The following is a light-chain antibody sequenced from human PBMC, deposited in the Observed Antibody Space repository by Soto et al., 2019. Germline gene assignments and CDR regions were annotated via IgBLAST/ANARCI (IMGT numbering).Light chain of an antibody. CDR1: QSVSSSY. CDR2: GAS. V-gene: IGKV3-20*01. Sequence: EIVLTQSPGTLSLSPGERATLSCRASQSVSSSYLAWYQQTPGQAPRLLIYGASSSATGIPDWFSGSGSGTDFTLTISRLEPEDFAVYYCQQYGSSPYTFGQGTQLEIK. J-gene: IGKJ2*01. CDR3: QQYGSSPYT.